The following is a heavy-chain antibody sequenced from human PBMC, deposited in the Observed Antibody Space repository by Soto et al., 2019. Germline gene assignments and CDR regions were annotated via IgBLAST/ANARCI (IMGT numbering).Heavy chain of an antibody. Sequence: QLQLQESGPGLVKPSETLSLTCTVSGGSISDDTYYWGWIRQPPGKGLEWIGSMYYSGTSSYNPSLKSRVSMSVDTSKKQLSLRLTSVTAADTAVYYCARLHCDSPNCVPLDPWGQGTLATVSS. D-gene: IGHD3-22*01. CDR3: ARLHCDSPNCVPLDP. J-gene: IGHJ5*02. CDR1: GGSISDDTYY. V-gene: IGHV4-39*01. CDR2: MYYSGTS.